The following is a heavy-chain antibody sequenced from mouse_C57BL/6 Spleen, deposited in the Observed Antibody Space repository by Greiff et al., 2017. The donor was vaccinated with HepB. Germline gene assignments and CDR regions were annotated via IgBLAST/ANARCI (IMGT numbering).Heavy chain of an antibody. CDR3: AREGVIYRQHVHYFDY. V-gene: IGHV1-53*01. Sequence: VQLQQPGTELVKPGASVKLSCKASGYTFTSYWMHWVKQRPGQGLEWIGNINPSNGGTNYNEKFKSKATLTVDKSSSTAYMQLSSLTSEDSAVYYCAREGVIYRQHVHYFDYWGQGTTLTVSS. CDR2: INPSNGGT. CDR1: GYTFTSYW. D-gene: IGHD3-2*01. J-gene: IGHJ2*01.